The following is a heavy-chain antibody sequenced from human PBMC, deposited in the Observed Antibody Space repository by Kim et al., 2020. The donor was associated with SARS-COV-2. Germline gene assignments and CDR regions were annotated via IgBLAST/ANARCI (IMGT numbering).Heavy chain of an antibody. CDR1: GFTFSSYA. V-gene: IGHV3-23*01. CDR3: AKDLGDSSGWYISYYYYYGMDV. J-gene: IGHJ6*02. D-gene: IGHD6-19*01. Sequence: GGSLRLSCAASGFTFSSYAMSWVRQAPGKGLEWVSAISGSGGSTYYADSGKGRLTIYRDNSKNTLYLQMNSLRAEDTAVYYCAKDLGDSSGWYISYYYYYGMDVWGQGTTVTVSS. CDR2: ISGSGGST.